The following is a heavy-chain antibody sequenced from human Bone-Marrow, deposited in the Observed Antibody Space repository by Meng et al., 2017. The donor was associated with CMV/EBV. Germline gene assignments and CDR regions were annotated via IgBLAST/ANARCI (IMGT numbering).Heavy chain of an antibody. Sequence: ETLSLTCVASGFSFTTYWMHWVRQVPGKGLVWVSRINSDGSDTGYADSVNGRFTISRDNAKNTLFLQMNSLRAEDTALYYCARSYPNFYYGMDVWGQGTTVTVSS. J-gene: IGHJ6*02. V-gene: IGHV3-74*01. CDR1: GFSFTTYW. CDR2: INSDGSDT. CDR3: ARSYPNFYYGMDV. D-gene: IGHD2-2*01.